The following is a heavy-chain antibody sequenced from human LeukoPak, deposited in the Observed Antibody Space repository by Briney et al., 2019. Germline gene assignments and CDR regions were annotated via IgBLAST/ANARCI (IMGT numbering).Heavy chain of an antibody. CDR3: ARGGFYDFWTGSQKNDAFDL. Sequence: QPGGSLRLSCAASGFTFSNYGMHWVRQAPGKGLEWVAVIWYDGKNKYYVDSVKGRFTISRDNSKNTLFLQMNSLRAEDTAVYYCARGGFYDFWTGSQKNDAFDLWGQGTMVIVSS. J-gene: IGHJ3*01. CDR2: IWYDGKNK. V-gene: IGHV3-33*01. D-gene: IGHD3-3*01. CDR1: GFTFSNYG.